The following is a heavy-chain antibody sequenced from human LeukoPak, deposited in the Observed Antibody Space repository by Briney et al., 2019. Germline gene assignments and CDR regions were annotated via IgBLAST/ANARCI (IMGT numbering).Heavy chain of an antibody. Sequence: ASVKVSCKVSRYTLTELSMHWVRQAPGKGGEWMGGFDPEDGETIYAQKLQGRVTMTEYTSTDTAYMELSSLRSGDTAVYYGAIDSYSMGWFDPWGQGTLVTVSS. D-gene: IGHD2-15*01. CDR2: FDPEDGET. V-gene: IGHV1-24*01. CDR3: AIDSYSMGWFDP. CDR1: RYTLTELS. J-gene: IGHJ5*01.